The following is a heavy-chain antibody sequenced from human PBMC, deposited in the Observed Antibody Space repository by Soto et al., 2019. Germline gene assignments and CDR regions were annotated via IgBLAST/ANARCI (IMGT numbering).Heavy chain of an antibody. CDR2: INAGNGNT. Sequence: GGLVKVSCKASGYTFTSYAMHWVRQAPGQRLEWMGWINAGNGNTKYSQKFQGRVTITRDTSASTAYMELSSLRSEDTAVYYCARAYPPYDYVWGSYRPRKYYFDYWGQGTLVTVSS. J-gene: IGHJ4*02. V-gene: IGHV1-3*01. CDR1: GYTFTSYA. D-gene: IGHD3-16*02. CDR3: ARAYPPYDYVWGSYRPRKYYFDY.